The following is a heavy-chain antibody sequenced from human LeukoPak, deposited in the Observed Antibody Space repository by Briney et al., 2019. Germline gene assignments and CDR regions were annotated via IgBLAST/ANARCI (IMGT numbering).Heavy chain of an antibody. V-gene: IGHV4-34*01. D-gene: IGHD6-6*01. CDR2: INHDGST. J-gene: IGHJ5*02. CDR1: GGSFSGYY. CDR3: ARGPRRERPRNWFDP. Sequence: SETLSLTCAVYGGSFSGYYRNWIRQPPGKGLEWIGEINHDGSTNYNPSLKSRVTISVDTSKNQFSLKVSSVTAADTAVYYCARGPRRERPRNWFDPWGQGTLVTVSS.